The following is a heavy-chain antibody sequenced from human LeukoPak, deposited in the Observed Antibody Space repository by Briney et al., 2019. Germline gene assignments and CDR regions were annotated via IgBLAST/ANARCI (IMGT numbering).Heavy chain of an antibody. V-gene: IGHV3-30*18. Sequence: GGSLRLSCAASGFTFSSYGMRWVRQAPGKGLEWVAVISYDGSNKYYADSVKGRFTISRDNSKNTLYLQINSLRAEDTAVYYCAKGSGSYLDYWGQGTLVTVSS. CDR1: GFTFSSYG. CDR3: AKGSGSYLDY. CDR2: ISYDGSNK. D-gene: IGHD1-26*01. J-gene: IGHJ4*02.